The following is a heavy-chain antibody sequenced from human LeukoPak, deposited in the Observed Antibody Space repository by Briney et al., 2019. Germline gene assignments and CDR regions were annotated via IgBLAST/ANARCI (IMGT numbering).Heavy chain of an antibody. CDR3: ASGDTTGYSGDAFNI. V-gene: IGHV3-33*03. J-gene: IGHJ3*02. CDR1: GFTFSRYG. CDR2: IWYDGSNK. Sequence: GGSLRPSCVASGFTFSRYGMHWVRQAPGKGLEWVAIIWYDGSNKYYADSVKGRFTISRDTSKNTLYMRMDSLRAEDTAVYYCASGDTTGYSGDAFNIWGQGTMVTVSS. D-gene: IGHD3-22*01.